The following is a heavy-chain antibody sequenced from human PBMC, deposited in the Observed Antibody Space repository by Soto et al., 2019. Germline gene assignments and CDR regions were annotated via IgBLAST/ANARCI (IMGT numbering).Heavy chain of an antibody. Sequence: GGSLRLSCAASGFTFSSYWMHWVRQAPGKGLVWVSRINSDGSSTSYADSVKGRFTISRDNAKNRLYLQMNSLRAEDTAVYYCARVGVVVAATSYYYYYGMDVWGQGTTVTVSS. CDR2: INSDGSST. J-gene: IGHJ6*02. D-gene: IGHD2-15*01. V-gene: IGHV3-74*01. CDR1: GFTFSSYW. CDR3: ARVGVVVAATSYYYYYGMDV.